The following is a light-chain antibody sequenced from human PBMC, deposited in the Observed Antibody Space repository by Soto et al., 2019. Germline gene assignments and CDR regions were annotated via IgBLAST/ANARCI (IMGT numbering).Light chain of an antibody. Sequence: QSALTQPASVSGSPGQSITISCTGTSSDVGTYNLVSWYQQHPGKAPKPMIYVVSKLTSGVSNRFSGSKSGNTASLTISGLQAEDEAYYYCCSYATDNTYVFGTGTKLTVL. CDR1: SSDVGTYNL. CDR2: VVS. J-gene: IGLJ1*01. CDR3: CSYATDNTYV. V-gene: IGLV2-23*02.